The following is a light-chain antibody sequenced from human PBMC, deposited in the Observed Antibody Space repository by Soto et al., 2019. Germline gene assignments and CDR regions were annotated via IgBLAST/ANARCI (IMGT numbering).Light chain of an antibody. Sequence: IGMTQSPATRAVSPGERGTLSCRASQSVSSNLAWYQQKPGQAPRLLIYGASTRATGIPARFSGGGSGTEFTLTISSLQSEDFAVYYCQQYNNWPWTFGQGTKVDIK. CDR2: GAS. CDR3: QQYNNWPWT. J-gene: IGKJ1*01. V-gene: IGKV3-15*01. CDR1: QSVSSN.